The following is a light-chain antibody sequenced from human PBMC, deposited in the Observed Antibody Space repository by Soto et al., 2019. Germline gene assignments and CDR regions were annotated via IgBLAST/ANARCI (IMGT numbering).Light chain of an antibody. CDR2: GAS. Sequence: EIVLTQSPGTLSLSPGERATLSCRASQNVDSSSLAWYQQKPGQAPRSIIYGASSRATGIPDRFSGSGSGTDVNLTRTALGREDVAVDYRQQCGCSPLTFGQGTRLEIK. V-gene: IGKV3-20*01. CDR3: QQCGCSPLT. CDR1: QNVDSSS. J-gene: IGKJ5*01.